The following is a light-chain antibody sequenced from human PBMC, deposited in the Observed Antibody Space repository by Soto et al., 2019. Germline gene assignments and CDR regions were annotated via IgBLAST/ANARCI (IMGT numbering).Light chain of an antibody. Sequence: EIVLTQSPGTLSLSPGERATLSCRASQSVSSSYLAWYQQKPGQAPRLLIYGASSRATGIPDRFSGSGSGTEFTLTISRLEPEDFAVYYCQQYGSSPGTFGQATKVEIK. CDR3: QQYGSSPGT. V-gene: IGKV3-20*01. CDR2: GAS. CDR1: QSVSSSY. J-gene: IGKJ1*01.